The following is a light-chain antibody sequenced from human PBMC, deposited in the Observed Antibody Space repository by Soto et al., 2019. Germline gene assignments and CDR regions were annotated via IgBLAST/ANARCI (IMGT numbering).Light chain of an antibody. CDR2: DVS. Sequence: QSALTQPASVSGSPGQSITISCTGTSSDVGGYNYVSWYQQHPGKAPKLMIYDVSNRPSGVSNRFSGSKSGNTASLTISGLRAEDEADYYCSSYTSSSTFSYVFGTGTKLTVL. CDR1: SSDVGGYNY. J-gene: IGLJ1*01. V-gene: IGLV2-14*01. CDR3: SSYTSSSTFSYV.